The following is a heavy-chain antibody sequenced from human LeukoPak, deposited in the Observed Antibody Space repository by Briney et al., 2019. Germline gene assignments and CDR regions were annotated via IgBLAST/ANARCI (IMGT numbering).Heavy chain of an antibody. V-gene: IGHV3-23*01. Sequence: GGSLRLSCAASGFTFSSYAMSWVRQAPGKGLEWVSGISGSGAYTHYADSVKGRFTISRDNSKNTLYLLTSSLRAEDTAVYYRAKYCTSISCSYFDYWGQGALVTVSS. CDR3: AKYCTSISCSYFDY. D-gene: IGHD2-2*01. CDR1: GFTFSSYA. CDR2: ISGSGAYT. J-gene: IGHJ4*02.